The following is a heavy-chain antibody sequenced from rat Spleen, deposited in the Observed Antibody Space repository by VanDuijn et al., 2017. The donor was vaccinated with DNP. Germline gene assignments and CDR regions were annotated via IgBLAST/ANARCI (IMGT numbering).Heavy chain of an antibody. D-gene: IGHD1-7*01. J-gene: IGHJ4*01. CDR3: ARLIVRVWGAMDA. V-gene: IGHV5-25*01. CDR1: GFTFSDYY. CDR2: ISHAGGNT. Sequence: EVQLVESGGGLVQPGRSLKLSCAASGFTFSDYYMAWVRQAPTKGLEWVAYISHAGGNTYYGDSVKGRFTVSRDNAKSTLYLQMDSLRSEDTATYYCARLIVRVWGAMDAWGQGTSVTVSS.